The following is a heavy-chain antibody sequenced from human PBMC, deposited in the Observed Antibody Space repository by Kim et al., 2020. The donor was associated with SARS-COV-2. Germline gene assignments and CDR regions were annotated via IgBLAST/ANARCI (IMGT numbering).Heavy chain of an antibody. J-gene: IGHJ6*03. CDR2: ISGSGGST. CDR1: GFTFSSYA. D-gene: IGHD2-2*01. Sequence: GGSLRLSCAASGFTFSSYAMSWVRQAPGKGLEWVSAISGSGGSTYYAASVKGRFTISRDNSKNTLYLQMNSLRAEDTAVYYCAKGSPREYQLLDYYYYYYMDVWGKGTTVTVSS. CDR3: AKGSPREYQLLDYYYYYYMDV. V-gene: IGHV3-23*01.